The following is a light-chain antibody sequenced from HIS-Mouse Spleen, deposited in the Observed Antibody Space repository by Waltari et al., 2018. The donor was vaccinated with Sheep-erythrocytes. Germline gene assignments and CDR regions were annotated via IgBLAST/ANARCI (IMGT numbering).Light chain of an antibody. CDR3: QSYDSSPSGWV. Sequence: QSVLTQPPSVSGAPGQRVTIPCTGSSSNIGAGSAVHWYQQLPGTAPKPLIYGNSNRPSGVPDRFSGSKSGTSASLAITGLQAEDEADYYCQSYDSSPSGWVFGGGTKLTVL. V-gene: IGLV1-40*01. CDR1: SSNIGAGSA. J-gene: IGLJ3*02. CDR2: GNS.